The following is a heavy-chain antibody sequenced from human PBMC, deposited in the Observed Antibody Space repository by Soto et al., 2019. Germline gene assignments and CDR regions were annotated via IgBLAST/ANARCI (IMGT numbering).Heavy chain of an antibody. CDR1: GYTFRNFG. CDR2: ISAYNANA. CDR3: GRENSYFDY. J-gene: IGHJ4*02. V-gene: IGHV1-18*01. Sequence: QIQLLQSGAEVKKPGASVKVTCKASGYTFRNFGISWVRQAPGQGLEWMGWISAYNANANNAQKFQDRLTMTADTSTSTAYMELRSLRSDDTAVYYCGRENSYFDYWGQGTLVTVSS.